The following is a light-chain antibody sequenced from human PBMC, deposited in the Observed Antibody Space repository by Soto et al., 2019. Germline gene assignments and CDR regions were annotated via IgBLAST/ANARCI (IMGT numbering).Light chain of an antibody. CDR3: QQYGSSGT. CDR2: GAS. J-gene: IGKJ1*01. V-gene: IGKV3-20*01. CDR1: QSIRSNY. Sequence: EIVLTQSPGTLSLSPGERATLSCRASQSIRSNYLAWYQQNAGQAPRLLIYGASSRATGIPDRFSGSGSGTDFTLTISRLEPEDFAVYYCQQYGSSGTFGQGTKVDI.